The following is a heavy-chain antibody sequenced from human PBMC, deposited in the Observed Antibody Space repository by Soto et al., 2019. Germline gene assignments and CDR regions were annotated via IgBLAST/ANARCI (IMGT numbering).Heavy chain of an antibody. CDR1: GYTLTELS. D-gene: IGHD3-22*01. CDR3: ATPSIAGYDSSGYYYYYGMDV. J-gene: IGHJ6*02. Sequence: ASVKVSCKVSGYTLTELSMHSVRQAPGKGLEWMGGFDPEDGETIYAQKFQGRVTMTEDTSTDTAYMELSSLRSEDTAVYYCATPSIAGYDSSGYYYYYGMDVWGQGTTVTVSS. CDR2: FDPEDGET. V-gene: IGHV1-24*01.